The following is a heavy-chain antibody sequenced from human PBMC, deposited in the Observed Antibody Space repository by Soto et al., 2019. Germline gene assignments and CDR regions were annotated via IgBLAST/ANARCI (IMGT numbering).Heavy chain of an antibody. Sequence: QVQLQESGPGLVKPLQTLSLTCTVSGGSISSGGYYWSWIRQHPGKGLEWIGYIYYSGSTYYNPSLKSRVTISVDTSKNQFSLKLSSVTAADTAVYYCARYNNSGSHAFDIWGQGTMVTVSS. J-gene: IGHJ3*02. D-gene: IGHD3-22*01. CDR2: IYYSGST. CDR1: GGSISSGGYY. V-gene: IGHV4-31*03. CDR3: ARYNNSGSHAFDI.